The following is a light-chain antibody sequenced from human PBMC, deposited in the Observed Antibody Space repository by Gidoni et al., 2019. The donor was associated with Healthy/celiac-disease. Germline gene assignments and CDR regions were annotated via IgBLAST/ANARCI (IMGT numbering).Light chain of an antibody. J-gene: IGKJ1*01. CDR1: QSVSSN. CDR2: GAS. Sequence: EIVMTQSPATLSVSPGERATLSCRASQSVSSNLAWYQQKPGQAPRLLIYGASTRATGIPARFSGSGSGTELTLTISSLQSEDFAVSYCQQYNNWPQTFGQGTKVEIK. CDR3: QQYNNWPQT. V-gene: IGKV3-15*01.